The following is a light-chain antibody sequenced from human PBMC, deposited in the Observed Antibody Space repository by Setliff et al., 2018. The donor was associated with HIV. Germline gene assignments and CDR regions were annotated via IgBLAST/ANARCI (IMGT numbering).Light chain of an antibody. CDR3: LSHTSRSTYV. CDR1: SSDVGGYNY. CDR2: DVS. J-gene: IGLJ1*01. V-gene: IGLV2-14*03. Sequence: QSALAQPASVSGSPGQSITISCTGTSSDVGGYNYVSWYQLHPGKAPKLMIFDVSERPSGVSNRFSGSKSGNTASLTISGRQAEDEAKYYCLSHTSRSTYVFGTGTKVTVL.